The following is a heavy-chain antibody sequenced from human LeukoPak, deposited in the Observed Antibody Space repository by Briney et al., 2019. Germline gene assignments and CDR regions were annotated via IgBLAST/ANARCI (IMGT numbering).Heavy chain of an antibody. J-gene: IGHJ3*02. CDR3: TRAWSGGSDAFDI. D-gene: IGHD3-3*01. CDR2: MNPSSGNT. V-gene: IGHV1-8*01. CDR1: GYTATNYD. Sequence: GASVKVSCKASGYTATNYDINWVRRATGQGLEWMGWMNPSSGNTGYAQKLQDRVTMTWNTSTSTAYMELSSLRSEDTAMYYCTRAWSGGSDAFDIWGQGTIVTVSS.